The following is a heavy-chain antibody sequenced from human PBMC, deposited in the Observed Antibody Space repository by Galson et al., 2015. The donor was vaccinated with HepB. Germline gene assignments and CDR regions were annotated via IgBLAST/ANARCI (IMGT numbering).Heavy chain of an antibody. CDR3: ARAPKPAAITPNLDWYFDL. CDR1: GGTFSSYA. D-gene: IGHD2-2*02. Sequence: SVKVSCKASGGTFSSYAISWVRQAPGQGLEWMGRIIPILGLANYAQKFQGRVTITADKSTSTAYMELSSLRSEDTAVYYCARAPKPAAITPNLDWYFDLWGRGTLVTVSS. J-gene: IGHJ2*01. V-gene: IGHV1-69*04. CDR2: IIPILGLA.